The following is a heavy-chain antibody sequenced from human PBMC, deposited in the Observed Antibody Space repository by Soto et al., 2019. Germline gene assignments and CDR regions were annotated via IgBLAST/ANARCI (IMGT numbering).Heavy chain of an antibody. D-gene: IGHD3-3*01. CDR3: ARVTPYYDFWSGPNYYYYYMDV. Sequence: SETLSLTCAVYGGSFSGYYWSWIRQPPGKGLEWIGEINHSGSTNYNPSLKSRVTISVDTSKNQFSLKLSSVTAADTAVYYCARVTPYYDFWSGPNYYYYYMDVWGKGTTVTVSS. CDR2: INHSGST. V-gene: IGHV4-34*01. CDR1: GGSFSGYY. J-gene: IGHJ6*03.